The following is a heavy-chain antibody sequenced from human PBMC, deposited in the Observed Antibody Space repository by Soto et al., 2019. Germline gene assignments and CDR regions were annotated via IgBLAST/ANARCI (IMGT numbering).Heavy chain of an antibody. CDR2: ISAYNGNT. Sequence: VKVSCKASGYTFTSYGISWVRQAPGQGLEWMGWISAYNGNTNYAQKLQGRVTMTTDTSTSTAYMELRSLRSDDTAVYYCARDAKKPYYDILTGQILFDYWGQGTLVTVSS. D-gene: IGHD3-9*01. J-gene: IGHJ4*02. CDR1: GYTFTSYG. CDR3: ARDAKKPYYDILTGQILFDY. V-gene: IGHV1-18*01.